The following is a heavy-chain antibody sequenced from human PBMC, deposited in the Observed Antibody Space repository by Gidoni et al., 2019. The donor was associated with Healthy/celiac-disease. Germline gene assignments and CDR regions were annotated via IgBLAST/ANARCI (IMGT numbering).Heavy chain of an antibody. CDR1: GFTFSSYS. V-gene: IGHV3-21*01. J-gene: IGHJ6*02. CDR3: ARDLGYCSGGSCYSGGYYYYGMDV. Sequence: EVQLVESGGGLVKPGGSLRLSCAASGFTFSSYSMNWVRQAPGKGLEWVSSISSSSSYIYYADSVKGRFTISRDNAKNSLYLQMNSLRAEDTAVYYCARDLGYCSGGSCYSGGYYYYGMDVWGQGTTVTVSS. CDR2: ISSSSSYI. D-gene: IGHD2-15*01.